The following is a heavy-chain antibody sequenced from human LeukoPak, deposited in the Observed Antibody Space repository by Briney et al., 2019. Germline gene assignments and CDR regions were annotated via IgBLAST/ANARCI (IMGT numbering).Heavy chain of an antibody. CDR2: IYTSGST. J-gene: IGHJ4*02. D-gene: IGHD6-13*01. V-gene: IGHV4-4*07. CDR1: GGSISSYY. Sequence: SETLSLTCTVSGGSISSYYWSWIRQPAGKGLEWIGRIYTSGSTSYNPSLKSRVTMSVDKSKNQFSLKLSSVTAAGTAVYYCASSISSSPVFDYWGQGTLVTVSS. CDR3: ASSISSSPVFDY.